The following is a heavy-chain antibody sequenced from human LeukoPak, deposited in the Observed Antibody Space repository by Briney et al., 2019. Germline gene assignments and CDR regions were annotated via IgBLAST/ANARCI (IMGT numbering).Heavy chain of an antibody. D-gene: IGHD2-2*01. J-gene: IGHJ1*01. CDR1: GYTFTGYY. V-gene: IGHV1-2*02. CDR2: INPNSGGT. Sequence: ASVKVSCKASGYTFTGYYMHWVRQAPGQGLEWMGWINPNSGGTNYAQKFQGRVTMTRDTSISTAYMELSRLRSDDTAVYYCARGGGDCSSTSCRRGYFQHWGQGTLVTVSS. CDR3: ARGGGDCSSTSCRRGYFQH.